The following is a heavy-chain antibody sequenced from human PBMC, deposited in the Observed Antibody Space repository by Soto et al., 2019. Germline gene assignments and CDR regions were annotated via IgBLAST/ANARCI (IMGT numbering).Heavy chain of an antibody. D-gene: IGHD3-16*01. Sequence: SETLSLTCTVSGGSISSSSYYWGWIRQPPGKGLEWIGSIYYSGSTYYNPSLKSRVAISVDTSKNQFSLKLSSVTAADTAFYYCASGRGSMFDPWGQGTLVTVSS. CDR2: IYYSGST. CDR1: GGSISSSSYY. V-gene: IGHV4-39*01. J-gene: IGHJ5*02. CDR3: ASGRGSMFDP.